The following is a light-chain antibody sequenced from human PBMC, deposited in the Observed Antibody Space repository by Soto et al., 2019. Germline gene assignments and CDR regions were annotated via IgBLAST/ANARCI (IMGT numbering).Light chain of an antibody. V-gene: IGKV3-15*01. Sequence: EVVVTEFSAALSVCPVGRATLSFGSSQSVSILVSLYQQKPGQAPRLLIHVSTTRATGIPARFSGSGSGTEFTLTISSLQSEDFAVYYCRQYNNWPRTFGQGTKVDIK. CDR3: RQYNNWPRT. J-gene: IGKJ1*01. CDR2: VST. CDR1: QSVSIL.